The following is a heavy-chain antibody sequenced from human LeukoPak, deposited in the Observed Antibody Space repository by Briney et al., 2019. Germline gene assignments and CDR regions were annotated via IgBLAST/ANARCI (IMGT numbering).Heavy chain of an antibody. V-gene: IGHV3-30*19. D-gene: IGHD3-22*01. J-gene: IGHJ5*02. Sequence: AGGSLRLSCAASGFTFSSYGMHWVRQAPGKGLEWVAVIWYDGSNKYYADSVKGRFTISRDNSKNTLYLQMNSLRAEDTAVYYCARGRYYDSSGYHNWFDPWGQGTLVTVSS. CDR1: GFTFSSYG. CDR2: IWYDGSNK. CDR3: ARGRYYDSSGYHNWFDP.